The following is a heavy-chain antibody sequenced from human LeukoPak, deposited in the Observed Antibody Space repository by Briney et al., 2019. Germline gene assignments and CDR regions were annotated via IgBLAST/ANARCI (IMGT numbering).Heavy chain of an antibody. Sequence: ASVKVSCKASGYTFTSYDINWVRQATGQGLEWMGWMNPNSGNTGYAQKFQGRVTMTRSTSISTAYMELSSLRSEDTAVYYCARGQDIVEVPAAKRYRYYGMDVWGQGTTVTVSS. D-gene: IGHD2-2*01. CDR3: ARGQDIVEVPAAKRYRYYGMDV. CDR2: MNPNSGNT. J-gene: IGHJ6*02. CDR1: GYTFTSYD. V-gene: IGHV1-8*01.